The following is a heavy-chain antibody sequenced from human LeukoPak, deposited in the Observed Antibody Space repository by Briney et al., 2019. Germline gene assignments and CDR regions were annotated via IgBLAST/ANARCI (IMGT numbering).Heavy chain of an antibody. V-gene: IGHV3-66*04. J-gene: IGHJ4*02. Sequence: GGSLRLSCAASGFTFSDYYMSWIRQAPGKGLEWVSVIYSGGSTYYADSVKGRFTISRDNAKNSLYLQMNSLRAEDTAVYYCARPSVGSGTDYWGQGTLVTVSS. D-gene: IGHD1-26*01. CDR2: IYSGGST. CDR1: GFTFSDYY. CDR3: ARPSVGSGTDY.